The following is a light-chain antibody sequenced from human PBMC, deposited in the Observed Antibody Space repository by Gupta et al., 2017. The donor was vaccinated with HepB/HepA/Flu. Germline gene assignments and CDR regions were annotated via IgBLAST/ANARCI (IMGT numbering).Light chain of an antibody. V-gene: IGLV1-44*01. Sequence: QSVLTQPPSASGTPGQRVTISCSGSSSNIGSNTVNWYQQLPRTAPKLRSYSNNQRPSGVPDRFSGSKSGTSASLAISGLQSEDEADYYCAAWDDSLNGRGVFGGGTKLTVL. J-gene: IGLJ2*01. CDR1: SSNIGSNT. CDR3: AAWDDSLNGRGV. CDR2: SNN.